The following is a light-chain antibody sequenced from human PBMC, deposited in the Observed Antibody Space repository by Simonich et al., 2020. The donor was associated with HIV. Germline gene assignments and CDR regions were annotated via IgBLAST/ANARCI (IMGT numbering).Light chain of an antibody. CDR1: QSVRSN. Sequence: EIVMTQSPATLSVSPGEKATPSCRASQSVRSNLAWYQPKPCPPPRHLIYGASTRATGIPARFIGSGSGTEFTLTISSMQSEDFAVYYCQQYNNWPPYTFGQGTKVEIK. J-gene: IGKJ2*01. CDR3: QQYNNWPPYT. CDR2: GAS. V-gene: IGKV3-15*01.